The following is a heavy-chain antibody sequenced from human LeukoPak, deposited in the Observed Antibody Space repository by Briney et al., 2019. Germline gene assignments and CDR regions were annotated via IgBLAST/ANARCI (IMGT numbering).Heavy chain of an antibody. CDR3: ARTSAGGPV. D-gene: IGHD6-13*01. V-gene: IGHV1-2*02. J-gene: IGHJ4*02. CDR2: FNPNSGAT. CDR1: GYTSIVYY. Sequence: ASVKLSCTASGYTSIVYYMHWLRQAPGQGLEWMGWFNPNSGATNYAQKFEGRVTMTRDTSISTAYMELSRLTADDTAVYYCARTSAGGPVWGQGTLVIVSS.